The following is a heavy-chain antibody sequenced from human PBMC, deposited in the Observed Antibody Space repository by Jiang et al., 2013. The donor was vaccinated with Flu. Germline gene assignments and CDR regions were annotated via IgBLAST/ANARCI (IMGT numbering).Heavy chain of an antibody. J-gene: IGHJ4*02. CDR2: ISYDGSNK. Sequence: QLVESGGGVVQPGRSLRLSCAASGFTFSSYGMHWVRQAPGKGLEWVAVISYDGSNKYYADSVKGRFTISRDNSKNTLYLQMNSLRAEDTAVYYCAKSGDSSGYYYYFDYWGQGTLVTVSS. V-gene: IGHV3-30*18. CDR1: GFTFSSYG. CDR3: AKSGDSSGYYYYFDY. D-gene: IGHD3-22*01.